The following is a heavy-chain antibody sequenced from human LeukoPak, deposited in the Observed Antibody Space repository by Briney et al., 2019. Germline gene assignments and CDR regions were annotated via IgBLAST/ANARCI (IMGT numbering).Heavy chain of an antibody. Sequence: VASVKVSCKASGYTFTSYGISWVRQAPGQGLEWMGWISAYNGNTNYAQKLQGRVTMTTDTSTSTAYMELRSLRSDDTAVYYCARAYQRLGELSLPDYWGQGTLVTVSS. CDR3: ARAYQRLGELSLPDY. V-gene: IGHV1-18*01. CDR1: GYTFTSYG. D-gene: IGHD3-16*02. J-gene: IGHJ4*02. CDR2: ISAYNGNT.